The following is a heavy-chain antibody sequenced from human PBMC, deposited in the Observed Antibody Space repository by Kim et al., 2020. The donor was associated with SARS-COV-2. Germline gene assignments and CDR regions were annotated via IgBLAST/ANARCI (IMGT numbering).Heavy chain of an antibody. Sequence: GGTLRLSCAASGFTFSSYSMNWVRQAPGKGLEWVSSISSSSSYIYYADSVKGRFTISRDNAKNSLYLQMNSLRAEDTAVYYCAGELYSSSWAVDYWGQGTLVTVSS. J-gene: IGHJ4*02. CDR2: ISSSSSYI. CDR3: AGELYSSSWAVDY. CDR1: GFTFSSYS. V-gene: IGHV3-21*01. D-gene: IGHD6-13*01.